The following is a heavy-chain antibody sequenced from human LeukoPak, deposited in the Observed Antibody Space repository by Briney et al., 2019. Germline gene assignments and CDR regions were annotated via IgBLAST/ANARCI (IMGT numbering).Heavy chain of an antibody. Sequence: GGSLRLSCAASGFTFSSYGMHWVRQAPGKGLEWVAFIRYDGSNKYYADSVKGRFTISRDDSKNTLYLQMNSLRAEDTAVYYCAKSPVYYYDSSGAFDYWGQGTLVTVSS. D-gene: IGHD3-22*01. CDR2: IRYDGSNK. CDR1: GFTFSSYG. J-gene: IGHJ4*02. CDR3: AKSPVYYYDSSGAFDY. V-gene: IGHV3-30*02.